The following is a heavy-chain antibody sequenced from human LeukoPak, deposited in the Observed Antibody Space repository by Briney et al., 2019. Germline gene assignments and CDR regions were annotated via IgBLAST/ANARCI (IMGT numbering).Heavy chain of an antibody. CDR3: ARGHVSGSFLDY. J-gene: IGHJ4*02. V-gene: IGHV3-64*01. CDR1: GFTFSSYA. D-gene: IGHD1-26*01. CDR2: ISNNGGST. Sequence: PGRSLRLSCAASGFTFSSYAMHWVRQAPGKGLEYVSTISNNGGSTYYANSVKGRITISRDNSKNTLYLQMGSLRAEDMAVYYCARGHVSGSFLDYWGQGTLVTVSS.